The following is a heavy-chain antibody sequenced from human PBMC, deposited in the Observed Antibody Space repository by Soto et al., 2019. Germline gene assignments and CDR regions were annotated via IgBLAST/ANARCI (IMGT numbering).Heavy chain of an antibody. V-gene: IGHV1-3*01. CDR2: INAGNGNT. CDR3: ASLYGDDYYYGMDV. CDR1: GYTFTSYA. Sequence: ASVKGYCKASGYTFTSYAMHWVRQAPGQRLEWMGWINAGNGNTKYSQKFQGRVTITRDTSASTAYMELSSLRSEDTAVYYCASLYGDDYYYGMDVWGQGTTVTVSS. D-gene: IGHD4-17*01. J-gene: IGHJ6*02.